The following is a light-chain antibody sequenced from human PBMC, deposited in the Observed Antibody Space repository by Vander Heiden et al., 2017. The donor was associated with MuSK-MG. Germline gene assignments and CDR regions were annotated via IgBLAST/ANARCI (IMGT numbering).Light chain of an antibody. CDR2: LGS. V-gene: IGKV2-28*01. Sequence: DIVMTQSPLSLPVTPGEPASISRRSSQSLLHSNGYNYLDWYLQKPGQSPQLLIYLGSNRASGVPDRFSGSGSGTDFTLKISRVEAEDVGVYYCMQALQTVYTFGQGTKLETK. CDR3: MQALQTVYT. CDR1: QSLLHSNGYNY. J-gene: IGKJ2*01.